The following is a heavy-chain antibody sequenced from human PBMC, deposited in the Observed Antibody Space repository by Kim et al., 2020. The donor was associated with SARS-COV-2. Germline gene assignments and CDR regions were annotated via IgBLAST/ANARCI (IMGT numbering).Heavy chain of an antibody. J-gene: IGHJ6*04. Sequence: SETLSLTCSVSGGSISVSNFFWVWFRQPPGKGLEWIASLYYNGGTYYNPSLKSRVTISGDTSKNQFSLTLSSVTAADTAVYYCARREEFSGYDGDYYFYGMAVWGERSTLIVPT. D-gene: IGHD5-12*01. CDR2: LYYNGGT. V-gene: IGHV4-39*01. CDR3: ARREEFSGYDGDYYFYGMAV. CDR1: GGSISVSNFF.